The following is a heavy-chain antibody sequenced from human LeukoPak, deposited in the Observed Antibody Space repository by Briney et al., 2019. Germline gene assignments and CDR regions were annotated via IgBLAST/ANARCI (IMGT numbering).Heavy chain of an antibody. V-gene: IGHV3-30*02. Sequence: GGSLRLSCAASGFTFSSYGMHWVRQAPGKGLEWVAFIRYDGSNKYYADSVKGRFTISRDSSKNTLYLQMNSLRAEDTAVYYCAKTRIAAPLIFDYWGQGTLVTVSS. CDR2: IRYDGSNK. J-gene: IGHJ4*02. CDR1: GFTFSSYG. CDR3: AKTRIAAPLIFDY. D-gene: IGHD6-13*01.